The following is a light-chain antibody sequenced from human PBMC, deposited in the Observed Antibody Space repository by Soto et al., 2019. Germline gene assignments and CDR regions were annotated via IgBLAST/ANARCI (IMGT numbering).Light chain of an antibody. V-gene: IGKV1-5*03. Sequence: DIQMTQSPSTLSASVGDRVTITCRASQSISSWLAWYQQKPGKAPKLLIYKASSLESGVPSRFSGSGSGTEFTLTISSLQPDDFAPYYCQQYNRYPFTFGPGTKVDIK. J-gene: IGKJ3*01. CDR2: KAS. CDR1: QSISSW. CDR3: QQYNRYPFT.